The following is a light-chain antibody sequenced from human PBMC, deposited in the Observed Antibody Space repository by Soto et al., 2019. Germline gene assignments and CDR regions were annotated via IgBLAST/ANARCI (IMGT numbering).Light chain of an antibody. CDR3: QQYYSTPRGT. CDR2: WAS. V-gene: IGKV4-1*01. J-gene: IGKJ1*01. Sequence: DIVMTQSPDSLAVSLGERATINCMSSQSDLYSSNNENYLAWYQQKPGQPPKLLIYWASTRESGVPDRFSGSGCGTDFTLTISSLQAEDVAVYYCQQYYSTPRGTFGQGTKVEIK. CDR1: QSDLYSSNNENY.